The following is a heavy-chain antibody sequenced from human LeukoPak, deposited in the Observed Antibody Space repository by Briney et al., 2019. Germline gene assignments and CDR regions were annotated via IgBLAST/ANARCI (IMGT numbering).Heavy chain of an antibody. CDR1: GFTFSSYW. V-gene: IGHV3-7*01. CDR2: IKQDGSEK. CDR3: ARDLDLLLLWRARPFDY. Sequence: GGSLRLSCAASGFTFSSYWMSWVRRAPGKGLEWVASIKQDGSEKYYVDSVKGRFTISRDNAKNSLYLQMNSLRAEDTAVYYCARDLDLLLLWRARPFDYWCQGTLVTVSS. J-gene: IGHJ4*02. D-gene: IGHD5-18*01.